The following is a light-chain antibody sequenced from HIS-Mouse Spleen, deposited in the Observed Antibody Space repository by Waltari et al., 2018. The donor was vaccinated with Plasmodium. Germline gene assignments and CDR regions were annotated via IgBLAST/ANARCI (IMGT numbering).Light chain of an antibody. Sequence: SYELTQPPSASVSPGQTARINFSGDALPKKYAYWYQQKSGQAPVLVIYEDSKRPSGIPERFSGSSSGTMATLTISGAQVEDEADYYCYSTDSSGNHRVFGGGTKLTVL. CDR2: EDS. J-gene: IGLJ3*02. CDR3: YSTDSSGNHRV. V-gene: IGLV3-10*01. CDR1: ALPKKY.